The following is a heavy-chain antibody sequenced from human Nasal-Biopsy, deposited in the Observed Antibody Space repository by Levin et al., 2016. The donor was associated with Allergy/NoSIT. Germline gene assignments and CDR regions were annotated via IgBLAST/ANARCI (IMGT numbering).Heavy chain of an antibody. Sequence: SVKVSCKASGDTFNTNRFAWVRQAPGQGLEWMGGIIPVFGKPSYSQKFEGRVTITADKSTSTAYMELTSLTPEDTAVYFCTRDVNVVGAGVFDVWGQGTKITVSS. D-gene: IGHD2-21*01. CDR2: IIPVFGKP. CDR3: TRDVNVVGAGVFDV. CDR1: GDTFNTNR. V-gene: IGHV1-69*06. J-gene: IGHJ3*01.